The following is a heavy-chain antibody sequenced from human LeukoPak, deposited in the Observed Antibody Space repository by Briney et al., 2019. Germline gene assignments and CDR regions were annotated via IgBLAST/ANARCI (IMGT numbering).Heavy chain of an antibody. V-gene: IGHV4-59*08. D-gene: IGHD6-13*01. J-gene: IGHJ4*02. CDR1: GGSISSYY. Sequence: SETLSLTCTVSGGSISSYYWSWIRQPPGKGLEWIGYIYYSGSTKYNPSLKSRVTISVDTSKNQFSLKLSSVTAADTAVYYCARHGPGYSSSWYDYWGQGTLVTVSS. CDR3: ARHGPGYSSSWYDY. CDR2: IYYSGST.